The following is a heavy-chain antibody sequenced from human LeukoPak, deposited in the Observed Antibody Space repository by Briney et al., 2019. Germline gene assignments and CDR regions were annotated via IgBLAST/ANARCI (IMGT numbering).Heavy chain of an antibody. V-gene: IGHV4-59*01. CDR1: GGSISSYY. CDR2: IYYSGST. D-gene: IGHD3-16*01. CDR3: ARAGRTFSGGWFDP. Sequence: SETLSLTCTVSGGSISSYYWSWIRQPPGKGLEWIGYIYYSGSTNYNPSLKSRVTTSVDTSKNQFSLKLSSVTAADTAVYYCARAGRTFSGGWFDPWGQGTLVTVSS. J-gene: IGHJ5*02.